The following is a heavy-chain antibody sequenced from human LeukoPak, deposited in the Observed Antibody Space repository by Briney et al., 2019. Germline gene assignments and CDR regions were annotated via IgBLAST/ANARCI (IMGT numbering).Heavy chain of an antibody. J-gene: IGHJ4*02. V-gene: IGHV4-39*07. CDR1: GGSISSSSYY. Sequence: KPSETLSLTCTVSGGSISSSSYYWGWIRQPPGKGLEWIGSIYYSGSTYYNPSLKSRVTIPVDTSKNQFSLKLSSVTAADTAVYYCASGTFDWLLSGYWGQGTLVTVSS. CDR3: ASGTFDWLLSGY. CDR2: IYYSGST. D-gene: IGHD3-9*01.